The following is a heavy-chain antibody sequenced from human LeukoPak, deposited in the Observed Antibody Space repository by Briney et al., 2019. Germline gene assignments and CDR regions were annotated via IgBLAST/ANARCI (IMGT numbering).Heavy chain of an antibody. D-gene: IGHD3-10*01. CDR1: GFTFSSYE. CDR2: ISSSGSTI. CDR3: ERDFGGFGELLPGYFDY. J-gene: IGHJ4*02. Sequence: GGSLRLSCAASGFTFSSYEMNWVRQAPGKGLEWVSYISSSGSTIYYADSVKGRFTISRDNAKNSLYLQMHSLRAEDSAVYYCERDFGGFGELLPGYFDYWGQGTLVTVSS. V-gene: IGHV3-48*03.